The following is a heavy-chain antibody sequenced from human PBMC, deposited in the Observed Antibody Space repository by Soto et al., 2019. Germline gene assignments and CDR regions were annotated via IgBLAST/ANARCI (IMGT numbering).Heavy chain of an antibody. D-gene: IGHD6-13*01. CDR1: EFSFSTSW. Sequence: AGGSLRLSCTASEFSFSTSWMYWVRQAPGKGLEWVAAIKQDGSEKYYVDSVKGRFTISRDNAKNSVYLQLDSLRAENTAVYYCSRSRVNWGQGILVTVSS. CDR3: SRSRVN. CDR2: IKQDGSEK. J-gene: IGHJ4*02. V-gene: IGHV3-7*01.